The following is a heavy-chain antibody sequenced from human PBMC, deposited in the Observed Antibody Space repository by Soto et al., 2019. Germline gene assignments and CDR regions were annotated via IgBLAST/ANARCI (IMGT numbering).Heavy chain of an antibody. CDR2: ISGSGGST. J-gene: IGHJ3*02. D-gene: IGHD6-19*01. CDR1: GFTFSSYA. V-gene: IGHV3-23*01. CDR3: AKWGSGWSDAFDI. Sequence: GGSLRLSCAASGFTFSSYAMSWVRQAPGKGLEWVSAISGSGGSTYYANSVKGRFTISRDNSKNTLYLQMNSLRAEDTAVYYCAKWGSGWSDAFDIWGQGTMVTVSS.